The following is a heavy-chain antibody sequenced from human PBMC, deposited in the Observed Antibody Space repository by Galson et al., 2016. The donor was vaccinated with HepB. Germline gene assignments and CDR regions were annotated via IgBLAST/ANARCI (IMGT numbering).Heavy chain of an antibody. Sequence: SGYTVSTSAMNWVRQAPGQGLEWMGWINTYTGNPTYAQGFTGRFVFSLDTSVSTAYLQISSLKADDTAVYYCARGSYGDYGAYYFDYWGQGTLVTVSS. CDR3: ARGSYGDYGAYYFDY. D-gene: IGHD4-17*01. J-gene: IGHJ4*02. CDR1: GYTVSTSA. V-gene: IGHV7-4-1*02. CDR2: INTYTGNP.